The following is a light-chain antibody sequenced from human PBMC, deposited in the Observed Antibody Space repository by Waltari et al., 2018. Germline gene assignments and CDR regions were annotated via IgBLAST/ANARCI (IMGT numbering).Light chain of an antibody. CDR2: GAS. CDR3: QQYNNWPPWWT. CDR1: QSVSSK. J-gene: IGKJ1*01. V-gene: IGKV3-15*01. Sequence: EIVMTQSPATLSVSPGERATLSCRASQSVSSKLAWYQPKPGKAPRLPVYGASTRATGMPARFSGSGSGPEFTLTISSLQYEDFAVYYCQQYNNWPPWWTFGQGTKVEIK.